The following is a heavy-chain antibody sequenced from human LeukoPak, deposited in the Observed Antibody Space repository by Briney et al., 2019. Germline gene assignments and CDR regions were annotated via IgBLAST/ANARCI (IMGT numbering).Heavy chain of an antibody. CDR3: ARDSLGYCSGGSCRRYYYYGMDV. CDR1: GFTFSSYW. CDR2: IKQDGSEK. D-gene: IGHD2-15*01. J-gene: IGHJ6*02. Sequence: GGSLRLSCAASGFTFSSYWMSWVRRAPGKGLEWVANIKQDGSEKYYVDSVKGRFTISRDNAKNSLYLQMNSLRAEDTAVYYCARDSLGYCSGGSCRRYYYYGMDVWGQGTTVTVSS. V-gene: IGHV3-7*01.